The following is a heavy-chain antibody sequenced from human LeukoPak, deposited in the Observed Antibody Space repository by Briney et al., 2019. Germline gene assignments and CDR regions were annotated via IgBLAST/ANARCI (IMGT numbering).Heavy chain of an antibody. Sequence: ASVKVSCKASGYTFTSYYMHWVRQAPGQGLEWMGIINPSGGSTSYAQKFQGRVTMTRDTSTSTVYMELSSQRSEDTAVYYCARSRMVYATYYYYGMDVWGQGTTVTVSS. CDR1: GYTFTSYY. D-gene: IGHD2-8*01. CDR2: INPSGGST. CDR3: ARSRMVYATYYYYGMDV. V-gene: IGHV1-46*01. J-gene: IGHJ6*02.